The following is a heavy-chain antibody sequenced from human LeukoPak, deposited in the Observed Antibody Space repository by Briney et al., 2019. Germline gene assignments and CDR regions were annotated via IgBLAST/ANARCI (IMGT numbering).Heavy chain of an antibody. Sequence: SETLSLTCGVSGYSISRGYYWGWIRQPPGNGLEWIGNIYHTGSTYYNPSLKSRVTISVDTSKNQFFLKLTSVTAADTAVYYCARGLEGYSAGWSRFFEYWGQGTLATVSS. CDR1: GYSISRGYY. J-gene: IGHJ4*02. V-gene: IGHV4-38-2*01. CDR2: IYHTGST. CDR3: ARGLEGYSAGWSRFFEY. D-gene: IGHD6-19*01.